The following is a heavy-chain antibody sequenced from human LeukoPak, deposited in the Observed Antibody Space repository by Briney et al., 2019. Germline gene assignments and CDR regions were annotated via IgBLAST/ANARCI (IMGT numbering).Heavy chain of an antibody. D-gene: IGHD3-3*01. CDR2: IYHSGNT. J-gene: IGHJ4*02. V-gene: IGHV4-30-4*08. CDR1: GGSISGGDYY. Sequence: SQTLSLTCTVSGGSISGGDYYWSWIRQPPGTGLEWIGYIYHSGNTYYNPSLKSRLTISVDTPRNQFSLKLRSVTAADTAVYYCARGGTRITIVGVVINDFDYWGQGTLVTVSS. CDR3: ARGGTRITIVGVVINDFDY.